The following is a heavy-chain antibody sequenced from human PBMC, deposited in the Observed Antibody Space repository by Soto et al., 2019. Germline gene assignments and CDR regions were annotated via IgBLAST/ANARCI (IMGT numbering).Heavy chain of an antibody. CDR3: ARVKLSGYSYGLLGYGMDG. V-gene: IGHV1-69*06. CDR1: GGIISIDD. Sequence: ASVTGTCTGSGGIISIDDISWGRPSPGQVLEWMGGIIPIFGTANYAQKFQGRVTITADKSTSTAYMELSSLRSEDTAVYYCARVKLSGYSYGLLGYGMDGSGQGTTVTVSS. J-gene: IGHJ6*02. CDR2: IIPIFGTA. D-gene: IGHD5-18*01.